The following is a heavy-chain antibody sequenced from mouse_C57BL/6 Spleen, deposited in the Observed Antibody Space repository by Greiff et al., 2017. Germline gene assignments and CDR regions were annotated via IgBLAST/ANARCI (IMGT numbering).Heavy chain of an antibody. Sequence: QVQLKESGPELVKPGASVKISCKASGYAFSSSWMNWVKQRPGKGLEWIGRIYPGDGDTNYNGKFKGKATLTADKSSSTAYMQLSSLTSEDSAVYFCARSDYGKRYFDVWGTGTTVTVSS. V-gene: IGHV1-82*01. CDR2: IYPGDGDT. D-gene: IGHD2-1*01. CDR3: ARSDYGKRYFDV. CDR1: GYAFSSSW. J-gene: IGHJ1*03.